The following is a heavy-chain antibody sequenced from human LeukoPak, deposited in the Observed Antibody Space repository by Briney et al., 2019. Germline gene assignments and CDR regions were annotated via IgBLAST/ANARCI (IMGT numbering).Heavy chain of an antibody. V-gene: IGHV4-38-2*01. D-gene: IGHD2-8*01. J-gene: IGHJ3*02. CDR2: IYHSGST. CDR3: ASPYCTNGVCYNAFDI. Sequence: SSETLSLTCAVSGYSISSGYYWGRIRQPPGKGLEWIGSIYHSGSTYYNPSLKSRVTISVDTSKNQFSLKLSSVTAADTAVYYCASPYCTNGVCYNAFDIWGQGTMVTVSS. CDR1: GYSISSGYY.